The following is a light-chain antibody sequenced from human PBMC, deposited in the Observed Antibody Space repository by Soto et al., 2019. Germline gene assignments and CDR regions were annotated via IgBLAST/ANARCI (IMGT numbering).Light chain of an antibody. V-gene: IGLV2-14*01. CDR2: EVS. CDR1: SSDVGGCNY. CDR3: SSYTSSILYV. Sequence: QSVLTQPASVSGSPGQSITISCTGTSSDVGGCNYVSWYQQHPGKAPKLMIYEVSNRPSGVSNRFSGSKSGNTASLTISGLQAEDEADYYCSSYTSSILYVFGTGTRSPA. J-gene: IGLJ1*01.